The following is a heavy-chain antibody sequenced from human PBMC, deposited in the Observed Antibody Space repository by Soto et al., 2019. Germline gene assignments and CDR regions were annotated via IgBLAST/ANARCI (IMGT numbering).Heavy chain of an antibody. V-gene: IGHV4-34*01. J-gene: IGHJ5*02. CDR3: ARGRKQQPVRGMFNWFDP. D-gene: IGHD6-13*01. Sequence: PSVILSLTYAVYGLSFSCYYVNLIRQPPGKGLEWIGEITHSGSTDYNPSLKSRVTISVDTSKNQFSLKLSSVTAADTAVYYCARGRKQQPVRGMFNWFDPWGQGTLVTVSS. CDR2: ITHSGST. CDR1: GLSFSCYY.